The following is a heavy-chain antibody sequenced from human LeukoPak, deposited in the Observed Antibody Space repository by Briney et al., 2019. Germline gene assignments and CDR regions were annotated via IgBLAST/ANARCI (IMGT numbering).Heavy chain of an antibody. J-gene: IGHJ4*02. V-gene: IGHV1-69*04. CDR2: IIPILGIA. Sequence: ASVKVSCKASGGTFSSYAISWVRQAPGQGLEWMGRIIPILGIANYAQKFRGRVTITADKSTSTAYMELSSLRSEDTAVYYCARGEGGLPDQSHFDYWGQGTLVTVSS. CDR3: ARGEGGLPDQSHFDY. D-gene: IGHD3-16*01. CDR1: GGTFSSYA.